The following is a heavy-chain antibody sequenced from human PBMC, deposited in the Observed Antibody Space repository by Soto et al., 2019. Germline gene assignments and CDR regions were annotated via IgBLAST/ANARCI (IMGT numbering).Heavy chain of an antibody. D-gene: IGHD6-19*01. CDR2: IYSGK. CDR3: ARDLGSSGWYGYFDY. CDR1: GFTVSSNY. V-gene: IGHV3-53*01. Sequence: GGSLRLSCAASGFTVSSNYMSWVRQAPGKGLEWVSVIYSGKFYADSVKGRITISKDSSKNTLYLQMNSLRAEDTAVYYCARDLGSSGWYGYFDYWGQGTLVTVSS. J-gene: IGHJ4*02.